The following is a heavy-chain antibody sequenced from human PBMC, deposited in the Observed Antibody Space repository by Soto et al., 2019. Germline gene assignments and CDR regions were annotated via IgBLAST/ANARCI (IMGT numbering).Heavy chain of an antibody. CDR2: ISSSSSYI. CDR3: ARDWEPFGVVIMSQYGMDV. Sequence: GGSLRLSCAASGFTFSSYSMNWVRQAPGKGLEWVSSISSSSSYIYYADSVKGRFTISRDNAKNSLYLQMNSLRAEDMAVYYCARDWEPFGVVIMSQYGMDVWGQGTTVTVSS. D-gene: IGHD3-3*01. CDR1: GFTFSSYS. V-gene: IGHV3-21*01. J-gene: IGHJ6*02.